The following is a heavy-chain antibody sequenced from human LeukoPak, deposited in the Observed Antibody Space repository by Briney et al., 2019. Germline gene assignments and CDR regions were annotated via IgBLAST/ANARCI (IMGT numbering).Heavy chain of an antibody. CDR1: GFTLSSYW. Sequence: GGSLRLSCAASGFTLSSYWMSWVRQAPGKGLEWVANIKQDGSEKYYVDSVKGRFTISRDNAKNSLYLQMNSLRAEDTAVYYCARGDLTEYFQHWGQGTLVTVSS. CDR3: ARGDLTEYFQH. V-gene: IGHV3-7*01. J-gene: IGHJ1*01. CDR2: IKQDGSEK. D-gene: IGHD5-24*01.